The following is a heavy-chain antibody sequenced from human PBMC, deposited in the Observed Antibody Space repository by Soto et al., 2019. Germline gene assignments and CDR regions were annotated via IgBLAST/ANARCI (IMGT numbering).Heavy chain of an antibody. V-gene: IGHV1-69*01. D-gene: IGHD2-15*01. J-gene: IGHJ4*02. Sequence: QEQLVQYGAEVRNPGSSVKVSGKDSGGRFSSFAISWVRQAPGQGLEWMVGIITVFGTTNYAQKLQGRVTITAEESTNTDYLELSRLTSDDTAMYYCARGGGPYVWFNECWGQGTQVTVSS. CDR1: GGRFSSFA. CDR2: IITVFGTT. CDR3: ARGGGPYVWFNEC.